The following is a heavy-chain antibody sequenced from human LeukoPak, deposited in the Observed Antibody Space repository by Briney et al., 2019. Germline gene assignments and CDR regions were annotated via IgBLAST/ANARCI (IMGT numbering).Heavy chain of an antibody. Sequence: ASVKVSCKTSGYTFSGYGISWVRQAPGQGLEWMGWINPNSGGTNYAQKFQGRVTMTRDTSISTAYMELSRLRSDDTAVYYCARAGGSYSFFDYWGQGTLVTVSS. CDR2: INPNSGGT. D-gene: IGHD1-26*01. CDR1: GYTFSGYG. J-gene: IGHJ4*02. CDR3: ARAGGSYSFFDY. V-gene: IGHV1-2*02.